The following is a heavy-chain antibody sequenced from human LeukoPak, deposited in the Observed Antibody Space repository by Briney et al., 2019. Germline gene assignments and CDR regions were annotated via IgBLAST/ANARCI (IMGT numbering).Heavy chain of an antibody. CDR2: IYYSGST. CDR1: GGSISSSSYY. D-gene: IGHD2-2*01. V-gene: IGHV4-39*01. CDR3: ASRGYCSSTSCYLPYGMDV. J-gene: IGHJ6*02. Sequence: PSETPSLTCTVSGGSISSSSYYWGWIRQPPGKGLEWIGSIYYSGSTYYNPSLKSRVTISVDTSKNQFSLKLSSVTAADTAVYYCASRGYCSSTSCYLPYGMDVWGQGTTVTVSS.